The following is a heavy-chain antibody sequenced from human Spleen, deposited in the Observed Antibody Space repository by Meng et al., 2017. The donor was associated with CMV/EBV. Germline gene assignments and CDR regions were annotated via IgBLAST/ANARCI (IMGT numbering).Heavy chain of an antibody. D-gene: IGHD6-13*01. V-gene: IGHV4-39*02. Sequence: SETLSLTCVVSGDSITSSNNWWSWVRQPPGKGLEWIGTIYYSGSTYYNPSLKSRVTISVDTSKNQFSLNLSSLTAAGTAIYYCARDPPSAALDYWGQGTLVTVSS. CDR2: IYYSGST. J-gene: IGHJ4*02. CDR1: GDSITSSNNW. CDR3: ARDPPSAALDY.